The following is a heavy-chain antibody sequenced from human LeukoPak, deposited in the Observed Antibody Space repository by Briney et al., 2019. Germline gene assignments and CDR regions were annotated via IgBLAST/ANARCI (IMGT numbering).Heavy chain of an antibody. V-gene: IGHV3-53*01. J-gene: IGHJ4*02. CDR3: AGGKYYGSGTRPGYLGY. D-gene: IGHD3-10*01. CDR2: MDNFGIK. CDR1: DFSVNNNY. Sequence: GGSLRLSCAASDFSVNNNYVDWVRQASGKGLEWVSCMDNFGIKTYADSVQGRFTVSRDSSRNMVFLQMNSLRVEDTAVYYCAGGKYYGSGTRPGYLGYWGLGTMVTVSS.